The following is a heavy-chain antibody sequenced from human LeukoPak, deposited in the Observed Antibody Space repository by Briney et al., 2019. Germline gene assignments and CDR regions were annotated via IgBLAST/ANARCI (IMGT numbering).Heavy chain of an antibody. CDR1: GYTFTSYD. V-gene: IGHV1-8*01. CDR3: ARGPPYYDILTGPYDY. CDR2: MNPNSGNT. D-gene: IGHD3-9*01. J-gene: IGHJ4*02. Sequence: ASVKVSCKASGYTFTSYDINWVRQATGQGLEWMGWMNPNSGNTGYAQKFQGRVTMTRNTSISTAYMELSSLRSEDTAVYYCARGPPYYDILTGPYDYWGQGTLVTVSS.